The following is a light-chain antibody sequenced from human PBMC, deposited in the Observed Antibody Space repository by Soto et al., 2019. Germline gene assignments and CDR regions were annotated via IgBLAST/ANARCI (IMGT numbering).Light chain of an antibody. CDR3: SSYRSSRTYV. CDR1: SSDVGNYNY. V-gene: IGLV2-14*01. J-gene: IGLJ1*01. CDR2: GVS. Sequence: QSALTQPASVSGSPGQSITISCTGTSSDVGNYNYVSWYQQHPGKAPKLMIYGVSNRPSGVSGRFFGSKSGNTASLTISGLQPEDEADYYCSSYRSSRTYVFGTGTQLTVL.